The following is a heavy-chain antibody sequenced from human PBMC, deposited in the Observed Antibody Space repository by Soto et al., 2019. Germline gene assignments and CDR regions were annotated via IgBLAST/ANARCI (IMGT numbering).Heavy chain of an antibody. V-gene: IGHV4-31*03. CDR1: GGSISSGGYY. J-gene: IGHJ4*02. CDR2: SYYSGST. Sequence: QVQLQESGPGLVKPSQTLSLTCTVSGGSISSGGYYWSWIRQHPGKGLEWIGYSYYSGSTYYNPSLKSRVTISVDTYKNQFSLKLSSVTAADTAVYYCARDWCTNGVCRLDYWGQGTLVTVSS. CDR3: ARDWCTNGVCRLDY. D-gene: IGHD2-8*01.